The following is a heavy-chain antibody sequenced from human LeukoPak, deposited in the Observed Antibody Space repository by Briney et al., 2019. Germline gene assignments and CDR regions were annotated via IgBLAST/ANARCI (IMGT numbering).Heavy chain of an antibody. CDR3: ATDLRDGYNGGDAFDI. CDR2: INPSGGST. J-gene: IGHJ3*02. D-gene: IGHD5-24*01. V-gene: IGHV1-46*01. Sequence: GASVKVSCKASGYTFTSYYMHWVRQAPGQGLEWMGIINPSGGSTSYAQKFQGRVTMTRDTSTSTVYMELSSLRSEDTAVYYCATDLRDGYNGGDAFDIWGQGTMVTVSS. CDR1: GYTFTSYY.